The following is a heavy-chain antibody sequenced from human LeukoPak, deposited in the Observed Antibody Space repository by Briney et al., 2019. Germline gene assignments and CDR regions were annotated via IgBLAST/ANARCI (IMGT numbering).Heavy chain of an antibody. Sequence: GGSLRLSCAASGFTFSSYSMNWVRQAPGKGLEWVSSISSGSSYIYYADSVKGRFTISRDNAKNSLYLQMNCLRAEDTAMYYCARGNYVWGFNVWGQGTMVTVSS. CDR3: ARGNYVWGFNV. CDR1: GFTFSSYS. J-gene: IGHJ3*01. V-gene: IGHV3-21*01. D-gene: IGHD3-16*01. CDR2: ISSGSSYI.